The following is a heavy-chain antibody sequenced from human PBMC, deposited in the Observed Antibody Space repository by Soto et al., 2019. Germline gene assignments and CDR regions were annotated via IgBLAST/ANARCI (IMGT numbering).Heavy chain of an antibody. J-gene: IGHJ4*02. Sequence: SETLSLTCTVSGGSISSYYWNWIRQPPGKGLEWIGYIYYSGSTNYSPSLKGRVTISVDTSKNQFSLKLSSVTAADTAVYYCARRPPAGELDYWGQGTLVTVSS. D-gene: IGHD2-2*01. CDR1: GGSISSYY. CDR2: IYYSGST. V-gene: IGHV4-59*08. CDR3: ARRPPAGELDY.